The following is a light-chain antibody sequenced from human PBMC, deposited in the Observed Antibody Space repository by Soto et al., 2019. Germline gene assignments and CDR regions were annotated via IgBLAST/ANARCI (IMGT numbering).Light chain of an antibody. CDR1: QAITND. V-gene: IGKV1-17*01. J-gene: IGKJ1*01. Sequence: DIQMTQSPSSLSASVGDRVTITCRASQAITNDLSWYQQKPGEPPKRLINAASTLHSGVPSRFSGSGSGTEFTLTISSLQPEDFATYFCLQHNSYPRTFGQGTKVEIK. CDR3: LQHNSYPRT. CDR2: AAS.